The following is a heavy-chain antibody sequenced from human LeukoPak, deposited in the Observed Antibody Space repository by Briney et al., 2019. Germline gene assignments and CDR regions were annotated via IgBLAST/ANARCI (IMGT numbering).Heavy chain of an antibody. V-gene: IGHV4-59*01. CDR3: ARGDGDRFDY. Sequence: PSETLSLTCTVSGGSLTNYYWSWIRQPPGKGLEWIGYIYYSGSTNYNPSLKSRVTISVDTSKNQFSLKLSSVTAADTAVYYCARGDGDRFDYWGQGTLVTVSS. CDR1: GGSLTNYY. D-gene: IGHD4-17*01. J-gene: IGHJ4*02. CDR2: IYYSGST.